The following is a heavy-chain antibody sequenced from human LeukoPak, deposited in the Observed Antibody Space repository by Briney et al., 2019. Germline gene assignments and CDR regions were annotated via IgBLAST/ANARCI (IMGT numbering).Heavy chain of an antibody. CDR1: GYSISSGYY. D-gene: IGHD5-24*01. CDR2: IYHSGST. CDR3: ARLGRGGMATPTDY. V-gene: IGHV4-38-2*02. Sequence: PSETLSLTCTVSGYSISSGYYWGWIRQPPGKGLEWIGSIYHSGSTYYNPSLKSRVTISVDTSKNQFSLKLNSVTAADTAVYYCARLGRGGMATPTDYWGQGTLVTVSS. J-gene: IGHJ4*02.